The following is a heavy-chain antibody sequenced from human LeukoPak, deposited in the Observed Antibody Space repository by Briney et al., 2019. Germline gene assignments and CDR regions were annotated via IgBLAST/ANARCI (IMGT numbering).Heavy chain of an antibody. J-gene: IGHJ6*02. CDR3: AREEIGQYGMDV. Sequence: GGSLRLSCAASGFTFSSYWMHWVRQAPGKGLVWVSRINSDGSSTSYADSVKGRFTISRDNAKNTLYLQMNSLRAEDTAVYYCAREEIGQYGMDVWGQGATVTVSS. V-gene: IGHV3-74*01. D-gene: IGHD5-24*01. CDR1: GFTFSSYW. CDR2: INSDGSST.